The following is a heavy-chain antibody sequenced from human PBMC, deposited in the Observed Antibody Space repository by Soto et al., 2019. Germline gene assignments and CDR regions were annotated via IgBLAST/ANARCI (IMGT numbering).Heavy chain of an antibody. J-gene: IGHJ3*02. Sequence: QVQLVESGGGVVQPGRSLRLSCAASGFTFSSYGMHWVRQAPGKGLEWVAVISYDGSNKYYADSVKGRFTISRDNSKNTLYLQMNSLRAEDTAVYYCASGDDAFDIWGQGTMGTVSS. D-gene: IGHD7-27*01. V-gene: IGHV3-30*03. CDR1: GFTFSSYG. CDR3: ASGDDAFDI. CDR2: ISYDGSNK.